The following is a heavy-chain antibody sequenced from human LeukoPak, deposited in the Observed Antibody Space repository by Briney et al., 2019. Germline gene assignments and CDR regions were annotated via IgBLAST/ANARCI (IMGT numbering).Heavy chain of an antibody. CDR1: GFTFSSYG. D-gene: IGHD1-14*01. Sequence: GRSLRLSCAASGFTFSSYGMHWVRQAPGKGLEWVAVIWYDGSSKYYADSVKGRFTISRDNSKNTLYLQMNSLRAEDTAVYYCAKGTLGIFDYWGQGTLVTVSS. CDR2: IWYDGSSK. CDR3: AKGTLGIFDY. J-gene: IGHJ4*02. V-gene: IGHV3-33*06.